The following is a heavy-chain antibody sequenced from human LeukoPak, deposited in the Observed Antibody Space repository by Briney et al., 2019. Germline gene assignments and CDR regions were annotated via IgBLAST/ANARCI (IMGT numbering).Heavy chain of an antibody. CDR1: GFTFSSYS. J-gene: IGHJ1*01. V-gene: IGHV3-48*02. Sequence: PGGSLRLSCAASGFTFSSYSMNWVRQAPGKGLEWVSYISSSSSTIYYADSVKGRFTISRDNAKNSLYLQMNSLRDEDTAVYYCARNYYESSGYYVDFHFWGQGTLVTVSS. CDR3: ARNYYESSGYYVDFHF. D-gene: IGHD3-22*01. CDR2: ISSSSSTI.